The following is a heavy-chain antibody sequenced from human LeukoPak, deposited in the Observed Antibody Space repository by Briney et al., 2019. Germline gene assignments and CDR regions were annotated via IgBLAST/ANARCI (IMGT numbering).Heavy chain of an antibody. CDR1: GFTFSNYG. V-gene: IGHV3-33*01. CDR3: ARDNWND. Sequence: GGSLRLSCAASGFTFSNYGMHWVRQAPGKGLEWVALIWYDGSSKYYADSVKGRFTISRDNSKNTFFLQMNSLRAEDTAMYYCARDNWNDWGQGTLVTVSS. D-gene: IGHD1-1*01. J-gene: IGHJ4*02. CDR2: IWYDGSSK.